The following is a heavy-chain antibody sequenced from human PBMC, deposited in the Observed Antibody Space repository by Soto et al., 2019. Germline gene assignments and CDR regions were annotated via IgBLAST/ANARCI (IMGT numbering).Heavy chain of an antibody. Sequence: PGGALRLSCAASGFTFSSYWMSWVRQAPGKGLEWVANIKQDGSEKYYVDSVKGRFTISRDNAKNSLYLQMNSLRAEDTAVYYCARAPGPIFGVVPDHMDVWGQGTTVTVSS. CDR3: ARAPGPIFGVVPDHMDV. J-gene: IGHJ6*02. V-gene: IGHV3-7*01. CDR2: IKQDGSEK. CDR1: GFTFSSYW. D-gene: IGHD3-3*01.